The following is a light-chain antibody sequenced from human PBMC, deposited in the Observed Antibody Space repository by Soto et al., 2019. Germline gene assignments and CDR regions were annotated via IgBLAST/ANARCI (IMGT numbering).Light chain of an antibody. J-gene: IGKJ5*01. Sequence: ESLLTHTPTTMSLSPGERATLSCRASQSVSSYLASYQQKPGQAPRLLIYDASNRATGIPARFSGSGCGTAFSLPIISLEAEDVVVYYCQQRSNWPITFGQGTRLEIK. CDR1: QSVSSY. CDR2: DAS. CDR3: QQRSNWPIT. V-gene: IGKV3-11*01.